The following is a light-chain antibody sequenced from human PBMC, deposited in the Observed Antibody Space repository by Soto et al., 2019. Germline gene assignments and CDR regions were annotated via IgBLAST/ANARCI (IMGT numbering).Light chain of an antibody. CDR1: QSVSRNY. CDR3: QQYGDSPRT. Sequence: EIVLTQSPGTLSLSPGERATLSCRASQSVSRNYLAWYQQRPGQAPRLLIYDAFNRATGFPDRFSGRGSGTDFTLTISRLEPEDFAVYYCQQYGDSPRTFGQGTKVEIK. CDR2: DAF. J-gene: IGKJ1*01. V-gene: IGKV3-20*01.